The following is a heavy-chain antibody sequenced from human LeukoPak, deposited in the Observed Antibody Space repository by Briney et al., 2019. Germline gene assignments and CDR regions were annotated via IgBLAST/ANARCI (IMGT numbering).Heavy chain of an antibody. J-gene: IGHJ4*02. CDR3: ARHFYRADYYDSSGHFDY. D-gene: IGHD3-22*01. Sequence: SETLSLTCTVSGGSISSYYWSWIRQPAGKGLEWIGRIYTSGSTNYNPSLKSRVTISVDTSKNQFSLKLSSVTAADTAVYYCARHFYRADYYDSSGHFDYWGQGTLVTVSS. CDR1: GGSISSYY. CDR2: IYTSGST. V-gene: IGHV4-4*07.